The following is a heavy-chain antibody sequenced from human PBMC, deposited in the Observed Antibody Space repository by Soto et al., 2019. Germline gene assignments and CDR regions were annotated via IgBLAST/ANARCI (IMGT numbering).Heavy chain of an antibody. Sequence: ASVKVSCKASGYTFTSYGISWVRQAPGQGLEWMGWISAYNGNTNYAQKFQGRVTITRDTSASTAYMELSSLRSEDTAVYYCARVTGWYFPDYWGQGTLVTVSS. CDR2: ISAYNGNT. J-gene: IGHJ4*02. V-gene: IGHV1-18*01. D-gene: IGHD6-19*01. CDR1: GYTFTSYG. CDR3: ARVTGWYFPDY.